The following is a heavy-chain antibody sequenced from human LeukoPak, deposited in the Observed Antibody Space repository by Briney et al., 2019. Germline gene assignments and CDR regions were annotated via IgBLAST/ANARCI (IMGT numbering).Heavy chain of an antibody. CDR2: IIPILGIA. CDR3: AKDRGLRLDY. J-gene: IGHJ4*02. D-gene: IGHD3-22*01. Sequence: SVKVSCKASGGTFSSYAVSWVRQAPGQGLEWMGRIIPILGIANYAQKFQGRVTITAGKSTSTAYMELSSLRSEDTAVYYCAKDRGLRLDYWGQGTLVTVSS. CDR1: GGTFSSYA. V-gene: IGHV1-69*04.